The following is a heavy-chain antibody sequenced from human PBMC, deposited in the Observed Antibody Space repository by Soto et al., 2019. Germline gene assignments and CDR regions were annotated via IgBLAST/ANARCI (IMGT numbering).Heavy chain of an antibody. Sequence: GGSLRLSCAASGFTFSRYAIHWVRQSPGKGLEWVAVISRDGTNKYYVDSVKGRFTISRDNSRNTLYLQMNSLRHEDAAVYYCARSRSGAVADSFDFWGQGTLVTVSS. CDR1: GFTFSRYA. CDR2: ISRDGTNK. CDR3: ARSRSGAVADSFDF. D-gene: IGHD3-10*01. V-gene: IGHV3-30*04. J-gene: IGHJ4*02.